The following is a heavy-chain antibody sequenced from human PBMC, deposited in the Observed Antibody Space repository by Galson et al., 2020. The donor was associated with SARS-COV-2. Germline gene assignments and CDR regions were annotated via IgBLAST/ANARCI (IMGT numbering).Heavy chain of an antibody. V-gene: IGHV4-34*01. CDR2: INHSGST. D-gene: IGHD1-7*01. CDR3: ARDEGTGTTNYYYGMDV. CDR1: GGSFSGYY. J-gene: IGHJ6*02. Sequence: SETLSLTCAVYGGSFSGYYWSWIRQPPGKGLEWIGEINHSGSTNYNPSLKSRVTISVDTSKNQFSLKLSSVTAADTAVHYCARDEGTGTTNYYYGMDVWGQGTTVTVSS.